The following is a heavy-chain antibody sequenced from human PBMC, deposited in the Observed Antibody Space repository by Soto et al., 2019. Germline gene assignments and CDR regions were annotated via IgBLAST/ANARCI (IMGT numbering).Heavy chain of an antibody. D-gene: IGHD3-10*01. CDR3: AAPRAEYASGVSWFTYGMDI. CDR2: LDGAGGST. Sequence: GGSLRLSCLASGFTFSDYAMTWVRHVPGRGLEWVASLDGAGGSTYYADSVRGRFTISRDNSQNTLFLQMKRLTVDDTAIYYCAAPRAEYASGVSWFTYGMDIWGQGTPVTVSS. V-gene: IGHV3-23*01. J-gene: IGHJ6*02. CDR1: GFTFSDYA.